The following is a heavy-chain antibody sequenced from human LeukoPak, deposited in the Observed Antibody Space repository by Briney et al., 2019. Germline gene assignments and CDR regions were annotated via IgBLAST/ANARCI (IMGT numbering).Heavy chain of an antibody. J-gene: IGHJ3*02. Sequence: ASVKVSCKASGYTFTGYYMHWVRQAPGQGLEWMGWINPNSGGTNYAQKFQGRVTITADESTSTAYMELSSLRSEDTAVYYCAREDVNDAFDIWGQGTMVTVSS. D-gene: IGHD2/OR15-2a*01. CDR2: INPNSGGT. CDR3: AREDVNDAFDI. V-gene: IGHV1-2*02. CDR1: GYTFTGYY.